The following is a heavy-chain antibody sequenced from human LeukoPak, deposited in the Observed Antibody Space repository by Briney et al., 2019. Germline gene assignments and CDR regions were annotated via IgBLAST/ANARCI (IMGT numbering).Heavy chain of an antibody. CDR3: ARQKYYYDSSGYYSRVSGLYYFDY. D-gene: IGHD3-22*01. CDR1: GGSISSSSYY. CDR2: IYYSGST. Sequence: SETLSLTCTVSGGSISSSSYYWGWIRQPPGKGLEWIGSIYYSGSTYYNPSLKSRVTISVDTSKNQFSLKLSSVTAADTAVYYCARQKYYYDSSGYYSRVSGLYYFDYWGLGTLVTVSS. V-gene: IGHV4-39*01. J-gene: IGHJ4*02.